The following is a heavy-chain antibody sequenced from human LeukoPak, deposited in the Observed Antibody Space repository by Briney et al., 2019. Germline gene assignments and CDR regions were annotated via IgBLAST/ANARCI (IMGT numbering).Heavy chain of an antibody. V-gene: IGHV4-59*01. Sequence: SETLSLTCTVSGGSISSYYWSWIRQPPGKGLEWIGYIYYSGSTNYNPSLKSRVTISVDTSKNQFSLKLSSVTAADTAVYYCARVSGDYGMAVWGQGTTVTVSS. CDR3: ARVSGDYGMAV. D-gene: IGHD3-10*01. CDR1: GGSISSYY. CDR2: IYYSGST. J-gene: IGHJ6*02.